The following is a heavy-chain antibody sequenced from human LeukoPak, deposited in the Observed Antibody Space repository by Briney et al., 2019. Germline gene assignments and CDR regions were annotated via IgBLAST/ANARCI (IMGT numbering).Heavy chain of an antibody. V-gene: IGHV1-2*02. CDR2: ISPKNGGT. J-gene: IGHJ6*03. CDR3: AIDRLSRVDYMDF. Sequence: ASVKVSCKASGYTFTSYGISWVRQAPGQGLEWMGWISPKNGGTNLAQKFQGRVTLTRDTSISTTYMEMSSLRPDDTAVYYCAIDRLSRVDYMDFWGKGTTVIVS. CDR1: GYTFTSYG. D-gene: IGHD6-6*01.